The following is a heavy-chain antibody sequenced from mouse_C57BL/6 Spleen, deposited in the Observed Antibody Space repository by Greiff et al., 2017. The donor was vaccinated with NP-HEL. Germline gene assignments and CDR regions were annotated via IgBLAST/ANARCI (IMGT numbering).Heavy chain of an antibody. CDR3: ARSPAVVAPGAY. J-gene: IGHJ3*01. D-gene: IGHD1-1*01. CDR1: GYAFSSYW. Sequence: VQLQQSGAELVKPGASVKISCKASGYAFSSYWMNWVKQRPGKGLEWIGQIYPGDGDTNYNGKFKGKATLTADKSSSTAYMQLSSLTSEDSAVYFGARSPAVVAPGAYWGQGTLVTVSA. CDR2: IYPGDGDT. V-gene: IGHV1-80*01.